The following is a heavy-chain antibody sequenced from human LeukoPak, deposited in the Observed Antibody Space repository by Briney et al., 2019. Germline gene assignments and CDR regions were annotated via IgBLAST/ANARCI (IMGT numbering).Heavy chain of an antibody. CDR2: ISYDGSNK. V-gene: IGHV3-30*04. D-gene: IGHD1-14*01. J-gene: IGHJ5*02. Sequence: GGCLRLSCAASGFTFSSYAMRWVRQAPGKGLGWVAVISYDGSNKYYADSVKGRFTIYRDNSKNTLYLQMNSLRAEDTAVYYCASSGSGFPHRNWFDPWGQGTLVTVSS. CDR1: GFTFSSYA. CDR3: ASSGSGFPHRNWFDP.